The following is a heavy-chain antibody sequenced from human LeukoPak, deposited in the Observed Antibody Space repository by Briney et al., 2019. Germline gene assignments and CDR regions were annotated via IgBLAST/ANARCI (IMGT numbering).Heavy chain of an antibody. Sequence: ASVKVSCKASGYTFTSYGISWVRQAPGQGLEWMGWINPNSGGTNYAQKFQGRVTMTRDTSISTAYMELSRLRSDDTAVYYCARFRGWNSRVFDYWGQGTLVTVSS. CDR1: GYTFTSYG. CDR3: ARFRGWNSRVFDY. CDR2: INPNSGGT. J-gene: IGHJ4*02. V-gene: IGHV1-2*02. D-gene: IGHD1-7*01.